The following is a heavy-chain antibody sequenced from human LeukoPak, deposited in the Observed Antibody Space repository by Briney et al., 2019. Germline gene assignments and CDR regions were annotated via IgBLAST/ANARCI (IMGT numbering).Heavy chain of an antibody. CDR2: IYTSGSP. Sequence: SQTLSLTCTVSGGSISSGSYYWSWIRQPAGKGLEWIGRIYTSGSPNYNPSLKSRVTISLDTSKNQFSLKLSSVTAADTAVYYCARGGGRNFWSGYYRPYYYGMDVWGQGTTVTVSS. CDR1: GGSISSGSYY. CDR3: ARGGGRNFWSGYYRPYYYGMDV. J-gene: IGHJ6*02. V-gene: IGHV4-61*02. D-gene: IGHD3-3*01.